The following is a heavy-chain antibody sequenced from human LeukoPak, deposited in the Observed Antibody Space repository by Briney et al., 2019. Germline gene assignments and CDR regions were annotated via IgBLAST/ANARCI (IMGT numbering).Heavy chain of an antibody. CDR1: GYTFTSYD. D-gene: IGHD6-13*01. CDR3: ARGLYSSGWYYY. Sequence: APVKVSCKASGYTFTSYDINWVRQATGQGLEWMGWMNPNSGNTGYAQKFQGRVTMTRNTSISTAYMELSSLRSEDTAVYYCARGLYSSGWYYYWGQGTLVTVSS. V-gene: IGHV1-8*01. CDR2: MNPNSGNT. J-gene: IGHJ4*02.